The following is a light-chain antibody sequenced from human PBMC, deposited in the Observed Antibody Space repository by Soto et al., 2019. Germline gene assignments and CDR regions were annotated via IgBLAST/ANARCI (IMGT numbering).Light chain of an antibody. CDR3: QLIHSTPYI. Sequence: DIQMTQSPSSLSASVGDRVTITCRASQSISTYLNWYQQKLGKAPKLLIYAASSLQSGVPSRFSGSGSGTDFTLTISRPQPEDFATYYCQLIHSTPYIFGQGTKLEIK. CDR2: AAS. J-gene: IGKJ2*01. V-gene: IGKV1-39*01. CDR1: QSISTY.